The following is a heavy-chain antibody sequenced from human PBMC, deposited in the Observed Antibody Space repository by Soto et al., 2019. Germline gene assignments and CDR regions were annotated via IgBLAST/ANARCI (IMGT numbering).Heavy chain of an antibody. J-gene: IGHJ6*02. CDR2: IGTAGDT. D-gene: IGHD1-7*01. V-gene: IGHV3-13*01. CDR3: ARLSGLTGTRKPYGGGYSYYCAMDV. Sequence: EVQLVESGGALVQPGGSLRLSCAASGFTFGTYDMHWVRQGPGKGLEWVSGIGTAGDTNYPGSVKGRFTISRENAKNSLYLQMNRLRAEDTAVYYCARLSGLTGTRKPYGGGYSYYCAMDVWGQGTTVTVSS. CDR1: GFTFGTYD.